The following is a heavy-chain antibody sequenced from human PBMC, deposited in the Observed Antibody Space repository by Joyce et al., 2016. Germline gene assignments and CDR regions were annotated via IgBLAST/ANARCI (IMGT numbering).Heavy chain of an antibody. CDR1: GYNSFTNFW. Sequence: EVQLVQSGAEVKKPGESLKISCKGSGYNSFTNFWIGWVRQMPRKGLEWMGIIYPGDSDTRYSPSFQGQVTISADKSISTAYVQWSSLKTSDTAMYYCARRDDYNSAVGAFDFWGQGTMVTVSS. CDR2: IYPGDSDT. D-gene: IGHD5-24*01. J-gene: IGHJ3*01. CDR3: ARRDDYNSAVGAFDF. V-gene: IGHV5-51*01.